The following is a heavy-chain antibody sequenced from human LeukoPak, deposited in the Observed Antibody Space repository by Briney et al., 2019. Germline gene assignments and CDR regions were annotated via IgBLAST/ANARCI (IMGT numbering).Heavy chain of an antibody. CDR2: INSDGSST. V-gene: IGHV3-74*01. Sequence: GGSLRLSCAASGFTFSSYWMHWVRQAPRKGLVWVSRINSDGSSTSYADSVKGRFTISRDNAKNTLYLQMNSLRAEDTAVYYCARVPVAAAENWFDPWGQGTLVTVSS. CDR1: GFTFSSYW. CDR3: ARVPVAAAENWFDP. D-gene: IGHD2-15*01. J-gene: IGHJ5*02.